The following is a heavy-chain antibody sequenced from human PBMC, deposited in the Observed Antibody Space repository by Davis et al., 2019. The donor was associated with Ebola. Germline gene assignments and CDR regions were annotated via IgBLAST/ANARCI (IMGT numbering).Heavy chain of an antibody. J-gene: IGHJ6*02. V-gene: IGHV3-7*01. CDR2: IEPDGSEK. D-gene: IGHD2/OR15-2a*01. CDR3: ARVIHFPGIGTDV. CDR1: GFTFRIFW. Sequence: GESLKISCAASGFTFRIFWMTWVRQAPGTGLEWVANIEPDGSEKNYVDSVKGRFAISRDNAKNTLYLQMDSLRAEDTAVYHCARVIHFPGIGTDVWGQGATVTVSS.